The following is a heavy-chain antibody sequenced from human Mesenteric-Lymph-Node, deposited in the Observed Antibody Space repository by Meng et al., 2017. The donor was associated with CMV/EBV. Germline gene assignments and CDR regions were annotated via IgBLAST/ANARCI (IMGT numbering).Heavy chain of an antibody. CDR1: GFTVSSNY. CDR2: IYSGGST. D-gene: IGHD3-16*01. CDR3: ARGLKGGNDAFDI. J-gene: IGHJ3*02. V-gene: IGHV3-66*02. Sequence: LSLTCAASGFTVSSNYMSWVRQAPGKGLEWVSVIYSGGSTYYADSVKGRFTISRDNSKNTLYLQMNSLRAEDTAVYYCARGLKGGNDAFDIWGQGTMVTVSS.